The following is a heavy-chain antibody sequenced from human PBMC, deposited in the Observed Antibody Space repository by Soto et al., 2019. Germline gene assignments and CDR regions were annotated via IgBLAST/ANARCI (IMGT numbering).Heavy chain of an antibody. CDR3: ARENYDFWSGYPAYYYYYDMDV. CDR1: GYTFTSYG. D-gene: IGHD3-3*01. V-gene: IGHV1-18*01. CDR2: ISAYNGNT. J-gene: IGHJ6*02. Sequence: ASVKVSCKASGYTFTSYGISWVRQAPGQGLEWMGWISAYNGNTNYAQKLQGRVTMTTDTSTSTAHMELRSLRSDDTAVYYCARENYDFWSGYPAYYYYYDMDVWGQGTTVTVSS.